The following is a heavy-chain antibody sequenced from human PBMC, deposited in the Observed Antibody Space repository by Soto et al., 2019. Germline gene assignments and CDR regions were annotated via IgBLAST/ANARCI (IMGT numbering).Heavy chain of an antibody. CDR1: GFTFSDYA. CDR3: AKGSFGFDY. J-gene: IGHJ4*02. Sequence: EVQLLESGGGLVQPGGSLTLSCAASGFTFSDYAMTWVRQAPGKGLEWVSGFSRSGGNTYYADSVKGRFTISRDNSKNTVYLQMKSLRFEDTAVYYCAKGSFGFDYWGQGTLVTVSS. D-gene: IGHD3-10*01. V-gene: IGHV3-23*01. CDR2: FSRSGGNT.